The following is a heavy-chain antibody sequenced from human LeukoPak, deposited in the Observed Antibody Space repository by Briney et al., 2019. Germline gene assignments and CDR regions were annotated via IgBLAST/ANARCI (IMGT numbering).Heavy chain of an antibody. D-gene: IGHD6-19*01. CDR2: INPNSGGT. CDR1: GYTFTGYY. CDR3: ARVGGYSSGWYMWDYYYGMDV. J-gene: IGHJ6*02. V-gene: IGHV1-2*04. Sequence: ASVTVSCKASGYTFTGYYMHWVREAPGQGLEWMGWINPNSGGTNYAQKFQGWVTITRDTSISTAYMELSRLRSDDTAVYYCARVGGYSSGWYMWDYYYGMDVWGQGTTVTVSS.